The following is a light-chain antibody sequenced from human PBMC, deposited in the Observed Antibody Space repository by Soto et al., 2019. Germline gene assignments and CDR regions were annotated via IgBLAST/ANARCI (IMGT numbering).Light chain of an antibody. V-gene: IGKV3-20*01. CDR3: QQYGSSRT. J-gene: IGKJ1*01. CDR2: GAS. Sequence: EIVLTQSPGTLSLSPGERVPLSCRASQSISSNYLAWYQQKPGQAPRLLIYGASSRATGIPDRFSGSGSGTEFSLTISRLEPEDFAVYYCQQYGSSRTFGQGTKVDI. CDR1: QSISSNY.